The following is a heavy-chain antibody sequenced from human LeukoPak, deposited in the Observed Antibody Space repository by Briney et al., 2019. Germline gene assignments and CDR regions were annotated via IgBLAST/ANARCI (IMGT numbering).Heavy chain of an antibody. CDR3: ARVGRYCGGDCYLDY. CDR2: IYYTGST. D-gene: IGHD2-21*02. Sequence: SETLSLTCTVSGDSMYSYYWSWLRQPPGKGLEWIGYIYYTGSTNYNPSLKSRVTISGDTSKNQFSLKLTSVTAADTAVYYCARVGRYCGGDCYLDYWGRGTLVTVSS. J-gene: IGHJ4*02. V-gene: IGHV4-59*01. CDR1: GDSMYSYY.